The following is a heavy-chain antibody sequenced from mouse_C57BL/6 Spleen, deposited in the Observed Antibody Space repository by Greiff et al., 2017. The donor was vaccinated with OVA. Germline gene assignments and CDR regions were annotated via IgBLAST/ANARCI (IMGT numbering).Heavy chain of an antibody. CDR1: GFTLSDYG. V-gene: IGHV5-17*01. D-gene: IGHD1-1*01. Sequence: EVKLMASGGGLVKSGGSLKLSCAASGFTLSDYGMHWVRQAPEKGLEWVAYISSGSSTIYYADTVKGRFTISRDNAKNTLLLQMTSLKSEDTAMYYCARRLLRGYAMDYWGQGTSVTVSS. CDR2: ISSGSSTI. J-gene: IGHJ4*01. CDR3: ARRLLRGYAMDY.